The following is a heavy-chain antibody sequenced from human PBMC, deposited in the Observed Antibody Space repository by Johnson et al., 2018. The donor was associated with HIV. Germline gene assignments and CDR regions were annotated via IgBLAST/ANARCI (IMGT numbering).Heavy chain of an antibody. CDR3: ANGWFSGAFDI. Sequence: VQLVESGGGVVQPGRSLRLSCAASGFTFSSNAIHWVRQAPGKGLEWVSTISGSGGSTYYADSVKGRFTISRDNSKNTLYLQMNSLRAEDTAVYYCANGWFSGAFDIWGQGTMVTVSS. J-gene: IGHJ3*02. V-gene: IGHV3-23*04. CDR2: ISGSGGST. D-gene: IGHD3-10*01. CDR1: GFTFSSNA.